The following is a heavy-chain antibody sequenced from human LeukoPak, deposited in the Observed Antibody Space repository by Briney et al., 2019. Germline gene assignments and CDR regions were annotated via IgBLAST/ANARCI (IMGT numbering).Heavy chain of an antibody. CDR1: GGSISSSSYY. CDR2: IYYSGST. CDR3: ARRRHMRDWFDP. Sequence: SETLSLTCTVSGGSISSSSYYWDWIRQPPGKGLEWIGSIYYSGSTYYNPSLKSRVIISVDTSKNQFSLNLSSVTAADTAVYYRARRRHMRDWFDPWGQGTLVTVSS. V-gene: IGHV4-39*01. D-gene: IGHD2-21*01. J-gene: IGHJ5*02.